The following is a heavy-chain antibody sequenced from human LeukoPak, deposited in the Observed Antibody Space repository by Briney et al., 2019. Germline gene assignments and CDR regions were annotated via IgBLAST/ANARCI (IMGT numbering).Heavy chain of an antibody. D-gene: IGHD6-13*01. J-gene: IGHJ4*02. CDR1: EFTFSSYW. CDR3: ARALWSSSWSDGFYFDY. Sequence: GGSLRLSCAASEFTFSSYWMHWVRQAPGKGLVWVSRINSDGSSTSYADSVKGRFTISRDNAKNTLYLQMNSLRAEDTAVYYCARALWSSSWSDGFYFDYWGQGTLVTVSS. CDR2: INSDGSST. V-gene: IGHV3-74*01.